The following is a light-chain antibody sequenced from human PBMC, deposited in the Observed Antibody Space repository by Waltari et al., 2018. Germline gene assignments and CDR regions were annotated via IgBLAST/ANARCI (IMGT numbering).Light chain of an antibody. CDR3: CSYAGSSTFDV. V-gene: IGLV2-23*01. CDR2: EGS. Sequence: QSAPTQLASRSGCPGRSLTIAWTGASSAGGSYNRVSWYQQPPGKAPKLMIYEGSKRPSGVSNRFSGSKSGNTASLTISGLQAEDEADYYCCSYAGSSTFDVFGTGTKVTVL. CDR1: SSAGGSYNR. J-gene: IGLJ1*01.